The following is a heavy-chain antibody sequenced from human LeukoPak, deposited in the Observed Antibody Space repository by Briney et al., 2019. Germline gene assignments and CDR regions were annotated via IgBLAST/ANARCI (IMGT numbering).Heavy chain of an antibody. J-gene: IGHJ4*02. CDR1: GYSISSSYY. Sequence: PSETLSLTCAVSGYSISSSYYWGWIRQPPGKGLEWIGSIYHSGSTYYSPSLKSRVTISIDTSKNQFSLKLSSVTAADTAVYYCARHSETILGSVDYWDQGTLVTVSS. CDR2: IYHSGST. CDR3: ARHSETILGSVDY. D-gene: IGHD3-3*01. V-gene: IGHV4-38-2*01.